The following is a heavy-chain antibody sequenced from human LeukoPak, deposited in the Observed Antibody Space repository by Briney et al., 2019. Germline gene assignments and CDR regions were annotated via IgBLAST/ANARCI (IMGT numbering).Heavy chain of an antibody. CDR1: GFTFSSYG. D-gene: IGHD3-22*01. CDR2: ISYDGSNK. J-gene: IGHJ4*02. Sequence: GGSLRLSCAASGFTFSSYGMHWVRQAPGKGLEWVAVISYDGSNKYYADSVKGRFAISRDNSKNTLYLQMNSLRAEDTAVYYCAKDSILTYYYDSSGYPPDYWGQGTLVTVSS. V-gene: IGHV3-30*18. CDR3: AKDSILTYYYDSSGYPPDY.